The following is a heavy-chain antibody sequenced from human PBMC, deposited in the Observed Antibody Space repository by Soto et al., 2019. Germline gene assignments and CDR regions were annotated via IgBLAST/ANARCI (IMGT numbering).Heavy chain of an antibody. CDR2: ISNSGGST. CDR1: GFTFSSSA. J-gene: IGHJ4*02. V-gene: IGHV3-23*01. Sequence: EVQLLESGRGLVQPGGSLRLSCAASGFTFSSSAMSWVRLAPGKGLEWVSSISNSGGSTYYADSVKGRFTISRDNSKNTLYLQMNSLQAEDTAVYYCAKGCGGDCYSGVQYWGQGTLVTVSS. D-gene: IGHD2-21*02. CDR3: AKGCGGDCYSGVQY.